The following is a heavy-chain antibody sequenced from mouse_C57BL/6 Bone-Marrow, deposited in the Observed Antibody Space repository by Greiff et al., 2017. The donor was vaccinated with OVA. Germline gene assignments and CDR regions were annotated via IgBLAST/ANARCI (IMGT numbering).Heavy chain of an antibody. D-gene: IGHD4-1*01. J-gene: IGHJ4*01. V-gene: IGHV1-66*01. CDR2: IYPGSGNT. CDR1: GYSFTSYY. CDR3: ARSDWDAMDY. Sequence: VKLMESGPELVKPGASVKISCKASGYSFTSYYIHWVKQRPGQGLEWIGWIYPGSGNTKYNEKFKGKATLTADTSSSTAYMQLSSLTSEDSAVYYCARSDWDAMDYWGQGTSVTVSS.